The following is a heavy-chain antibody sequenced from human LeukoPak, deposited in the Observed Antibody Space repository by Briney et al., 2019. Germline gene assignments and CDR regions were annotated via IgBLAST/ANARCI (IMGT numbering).Heavy chain of an antibody. J-gene: IGHJ4*02. D-gene: IGHD3-16*01. V-gene: IGHV3-30*02. CDR1: GFTFSTYD. CDR3: AKDSGNWGIDC. CDR2: IRYDGSSI. Sequence: GGSLRLSCEVSGFTFSTYDMHWVRQAPGKGLEWVAYIRYDGSSIHYGDSAKGRFNISRDNSKNTAYLQMNSLRTEDTAVYHCAKDSGNWGIDCWGQGTLVTVSS.